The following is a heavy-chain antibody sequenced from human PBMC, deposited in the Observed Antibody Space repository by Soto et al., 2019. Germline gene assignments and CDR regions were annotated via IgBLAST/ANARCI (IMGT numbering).Heavy chain of an antibody. CDR2: IIPIFGTA. CDR3: ARGGVNNWFDP. J-gene: IGHJ5*02. Sequence: SVKVSCKASGYTFNMHGISWVRQAPGQGLEWMGGIIPIFGTANYAQKFQGRVTITRDTSASTAYMELSSLRSEDTAVYYCARGGVNNWFDPWGQGTLVTVSS. V-gene: IGHV1-69*05. CDR1: GYTFNMHG. D-gene: IGHD2-8*02.